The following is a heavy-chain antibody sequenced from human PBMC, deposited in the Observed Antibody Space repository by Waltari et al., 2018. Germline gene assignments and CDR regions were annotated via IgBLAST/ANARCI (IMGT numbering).Heavy chain of an antibody. J-gene: IGHJ4*02. D-gene: IGHD4-17*01. CDR2: IYHSGST. CDR3: ARRVYGDYLDGTTRNYYFDY. V-gene: IGHV4-4*02. Sequence: QVQLQESGPGLVKPSGTLSLTCAVSGGSISRSHWWSWVRQPPGKGLEWIGEIYHSGSTNYNPSLKSRVTISVDKSKNQFSLKLSSVTAADTAVYYCARRVYGDYLDGTTRNYYFDYWGQGTLVTVSS. CDR1: GGSISRSHW.